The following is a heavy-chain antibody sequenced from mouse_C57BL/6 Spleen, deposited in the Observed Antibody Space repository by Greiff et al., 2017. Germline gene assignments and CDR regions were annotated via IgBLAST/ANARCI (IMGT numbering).Heavy chain of an antibody. J-gene: IGHJ2*01. CDR1: GYAFSSSW. D-gene: IGHD3-2*02. Sequence: VQRVESGPELVKPGASVKISCKASGYAFSSSWMNWVKQRPGKGLEWIGRIYPGDGDTNYNGKFKGKATLTADKSSSTAYMQLSSLTSEDSAVDVCARDSSGFYYFDYWGQGTTLTVSS. V-gene: IGHV1-82*01. CDR3: ARDSSGFYYFDY. CDR2: IYPGDGDT.